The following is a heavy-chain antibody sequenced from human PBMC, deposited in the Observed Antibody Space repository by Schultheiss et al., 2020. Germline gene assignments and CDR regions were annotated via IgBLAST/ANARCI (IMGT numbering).Heavy chain of an antibody. CDR3: AAEVHSSGPPDY. CDR2: IWYDGSNK. CDR1: GFTFSSYG. Sequence: GGSLRLSCAASGFTFSSYGMHWVRQAPGKGLEWVAVIWYDGSNKNYADSVKGRFTISRDNSKNTLYLRMISLRAEDTAVYYCAAEVHSSGPPDYWGQGTLVTVSS. V-gene: IGHV3-33*01. J-gene: IGHJ4*02. D-gene: IGHD6-19*01.